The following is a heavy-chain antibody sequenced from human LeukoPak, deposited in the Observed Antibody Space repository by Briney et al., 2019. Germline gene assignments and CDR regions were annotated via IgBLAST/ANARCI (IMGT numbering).Heavy chain of an antibody. CDR3: AGGHHGSYYYDCSGSLFDY. V-gene: IGHV1-24*01. CDR2: FDPEDGET. D-gene: IGHD3-22*01. J-gene: IGHJ4*02. Sequence: ASVKVSCKVSGYTLTELSMHWVRQAPGKGLEWMGGFDPEDGETIYAQKFQGRVTMTEDTSTDTAYMELSSLRSEDTAVYYCAGGHHGSYYYDCSGSLFDYWGQGTLVTVSS. CDR1: GYTLTELS.